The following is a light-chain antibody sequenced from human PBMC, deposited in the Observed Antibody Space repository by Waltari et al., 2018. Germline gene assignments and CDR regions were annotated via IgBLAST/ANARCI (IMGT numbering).Light chain of an antibody. Sequence: QSALTQPRSVSGSPGQSVTISCTGTSSDVGRYNYVSWYHQHPGKAPKLMISDVSKRPSGVPDRFSGSKSGNTASLTISGLQAEDEADYYCCSYAGSYTFGVFGTGTKVTVL. J-gene: IGLJ1*01. V-gene: IGLV2-11*01. CDR1: SSDVGRYNY. CDR2: DVS. CDR3: CSYAGSYTFGV.